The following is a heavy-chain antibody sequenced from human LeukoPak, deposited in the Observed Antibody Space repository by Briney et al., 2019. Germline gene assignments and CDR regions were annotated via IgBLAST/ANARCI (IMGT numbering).Heavy chain of an antibody. CDR2: INPNSGGT. J-gene: IGHJ6*02. CDR1: GYTFTGYY. CDR3: ARELDDFWSGYNYYYYGMDV. V-gene: IGHV1-2*06. Sequence: ASVKVSCEASGYTFTGYYMHWVRQAPGQGLEWMGRINPNSGGTNYAQKFQGRVTMTRDTSISTAYMELSRLRSDDTAVYYCARELDDFWSGYNYYYYGMDVWGQGTTVTVSS. D-gene: IGHD3-3*01.